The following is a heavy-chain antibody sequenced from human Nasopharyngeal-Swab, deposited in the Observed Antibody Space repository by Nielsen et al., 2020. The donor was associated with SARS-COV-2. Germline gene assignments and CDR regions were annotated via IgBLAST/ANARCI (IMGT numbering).Heavy chain of an antibody. CDR2: INAGNGNT. D-gene: IGHD5-12*01. J-gene: IGHJ6*03. CDR3: ARRGASGHDQGSYYYYYYYMDV. Sequence: WLRQAPGQRLEWMGWINAGNGNTKYSQKFQGRVTITRDTSTSTAYMELRSLRSDDTAVYYCARRGASGHDQGSYYYYYYYMDVWGKGTTVTVSS. V-gene: IGHV1-3*01.